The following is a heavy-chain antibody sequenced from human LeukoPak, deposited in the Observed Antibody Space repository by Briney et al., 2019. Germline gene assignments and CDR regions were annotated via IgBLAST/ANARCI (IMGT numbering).Heavy chain of an antibody. D-gene: IGHD1-14*01. Sequence: GGSLKLSCAASGFTFTNYAMNWVRQAPGKGLEWVSGISGGGGSTYYAGSVKGRFTITRDNSKNTLYLQMDSLRAEDTALYYCAKGSGINHYHWIDPWGQGTLVTVSS. V-gene: IGHV3-23*01. CDR3: AKGSGINHYHWIDP. CDR2: ISGGGGST. CDR1: GFTFTNYA. J-gene: IGHJ5*02.